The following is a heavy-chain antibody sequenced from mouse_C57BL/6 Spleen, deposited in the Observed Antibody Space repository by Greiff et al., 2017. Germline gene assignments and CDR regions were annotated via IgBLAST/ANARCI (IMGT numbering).Heavy chain of an antibody. Sequence: QVHVKQSGAELVKPGASVKISCKASGYAFSSYWMNWVKQRPGKGLEWIGQIYPGDGDTNYNGKFKGKATLTADKSSSTAYMQLSSLTSEDSAVYFCARKDDYDGGYYFDYWGQGTTLTVSS. CDR2: IYPGDGDT. V-gene: IGHV1-80*01. CDR3: ARKDDYDGGYYFDY. J-gene: IGHJ2*01. D-gene: IGHD2-4*01. CDR1: GYAFSSYW.